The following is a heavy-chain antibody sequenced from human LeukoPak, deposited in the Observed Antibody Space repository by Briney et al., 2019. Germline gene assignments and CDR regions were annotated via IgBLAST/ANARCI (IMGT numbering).Heavy chain of an antibody. CDR2: ISDSGGNT. CDR1: GITLSNYG. CDR3: AKRGVVIRVILVGFHKEAYYFES. D-gene: IGHD3-10*01. V-gene: IGHV3-23*01. Sequence: GGSLTLSCAVSGITLSNYGMIWVRQAPGKGLEWFAGISDSGGNTNYADSVKGRFTISRDNPKNTLYLQMNSLRAEDTDFYFCAKRGVVIRVILVGFHKEAYYFESWGQGALVTVS. J-gene: IGHJ4*02.